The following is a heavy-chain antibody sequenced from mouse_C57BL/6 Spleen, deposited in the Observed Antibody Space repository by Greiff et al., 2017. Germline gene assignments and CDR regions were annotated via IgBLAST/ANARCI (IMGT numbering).Heavy chain of an antibody. J-gene: IGHJ1*03. V-gene: IGHV1-55*01. CDR3: ARDWAITTVVARDWYFDV. CDR1: GYPFTSYW. Sequence: VQLQQPGAELVKPGASVKMSCKASGYPFTSYWLTWVKQRPGQGLEWIGDIYPGSGSTNYNEKFKSKATLTVDTSSSTAYMQLSSLTSEDSAVYYCARDWAITTVVARDWYFDVWGTGTTVTVSS. D-gene: IGHD1-1*01. CDR2: IYPGSGST.